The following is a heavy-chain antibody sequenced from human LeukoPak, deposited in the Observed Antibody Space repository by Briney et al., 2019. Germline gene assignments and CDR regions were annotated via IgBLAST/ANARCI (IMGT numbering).Heavy chain of an antibody. J-gene: IGHJ5*02. CDR3: AREGDYYYDSSGYYHRCFYP. CDR2: ISAYNGNT. Sequence: ASVNVSCKASGYTFTSYGISWVRQAPGQGLEWVGWISAYNGNTNYAQKLEGRVTMTTDTSTSTAYMELRSLRSDDPAVYYCAREGDYYYDSSGYYHRCFYPWGQGTLVTVSS. V-gene: IGHV1-18*01. CDR1: GYTFTSYG. D-gene: IGHD3-22*01.